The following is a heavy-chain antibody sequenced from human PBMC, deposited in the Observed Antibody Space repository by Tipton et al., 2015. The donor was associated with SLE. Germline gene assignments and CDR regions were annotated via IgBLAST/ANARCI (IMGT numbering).Heavy chain of an antibody. D-gene: IGHD7-27*01. CDR3: ARDPNGGYGSFDY. J-gene: IGHJ4*02. CDR2: IYYSGSS. Sequence: LRLSCTVSGGSISSSSYYWGWIRQPPGKGLEWIGRIYYSGSSYYNPSLKSRVTISVDTSKNQFSLKLGSVTAADTAVYYCARDPNGGYGSFDYWGLGALVTVSS. CDR1: GGSISSSSYY. V-gene: IGHV4-39*07.